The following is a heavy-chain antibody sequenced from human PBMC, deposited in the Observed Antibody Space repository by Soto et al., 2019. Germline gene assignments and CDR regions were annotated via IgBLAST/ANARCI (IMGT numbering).Heavy chain of an antibody. V-gene: IGHV5-51*01. CDR1: GYTFTIYW. J-gene: IGHJ4*02. CDR2: IYPSDSDT. D-gene: IGHD4-17*01. CDR3: ARPANTVADHFDL. Sequence: LGESLKISCQVSGYTFTIYWIGWVRQMPGEGLEWMGIIYPSDSDTRYSPSFQGQVTISADQSINTAYLQWDSLKASDTAIYYCARPANTVADHFDLWGQGTPVTVSS.